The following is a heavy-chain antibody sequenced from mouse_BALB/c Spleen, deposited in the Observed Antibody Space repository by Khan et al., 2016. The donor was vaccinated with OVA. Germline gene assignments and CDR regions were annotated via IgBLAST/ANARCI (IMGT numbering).Heavy chain of an antibody. J-gene: IGHJ2*01. V-gene: IGHV3-2*02. CDR3: ARTARIKY. Sequence: EVQLQESGPGLVKPSQSLSLTCTVTGYSITSGYGWNWIRQFPGNKLEWMGYISYSGSTNYNPSLKSRISITRDTSKNQLILQLNSVTTEDSSTEYCARTARIKYWGQGTTLTVSA. CDR2: ISYSGST. D-gene: IGHD1-2*01. CDR1: GYSITSGYG.